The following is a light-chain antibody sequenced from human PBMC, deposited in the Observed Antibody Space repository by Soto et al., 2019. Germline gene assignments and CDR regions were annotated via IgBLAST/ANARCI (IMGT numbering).Light chain of an antibody. J-gene: IGLJ2*01. Sequence: QSVLTQTPSVSGAPGQKITMSCTGSSSNIGAGYDVHWYQQLPGAAPRLLIYADNNWPSGVPDRFSASNSGTSASLAITGLQGEDEAVYYCQSYDTSLSGVIFGAGTKVTVL. CDR1: SSNIGAGYD. V-gene: IGLV1-40*01. CDR2: ADN. CDR3: QSYDTSLSGVI.